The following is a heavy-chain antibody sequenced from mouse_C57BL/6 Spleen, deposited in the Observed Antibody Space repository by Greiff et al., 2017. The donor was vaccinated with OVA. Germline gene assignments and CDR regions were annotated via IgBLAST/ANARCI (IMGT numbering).Heavy chain of an antibody. V-gene: IGHV3-6*01. CDR2: ISYDGSN. D-gene: IGHD2-3*01. CDR3: ARDLYDGYPAWFAY. CDR1: GYSITSGYY. J-gene: IGHJ3*01. Sequence: VQLQQSGPGLVKPSQSLSLTCSVTGYSITSGYYWNWIRQFPGNKLEWMGYISYDGSNNYNPSLKNRISITRDTSKNQFFLKLNSVTTEDTATYYCARDLYDGYPAWFAYWGQGTLVTVSA.